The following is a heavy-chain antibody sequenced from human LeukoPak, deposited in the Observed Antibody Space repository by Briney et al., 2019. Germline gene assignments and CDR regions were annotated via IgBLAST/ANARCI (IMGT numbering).Heavy chain of an antibody. Sequence: ASVKVSCKASGGTFSSYAISWLRQAPGQGLEWMGGIIPIFGTANYAQKFQGRVTITTDESTSTAYTELSSLRSEDTAVYYCATGHGQQLVLMMGYYYYMDVWGKGTTVTVSS. CDR2: IIPIFGTA. D-gene: IGHD6-13*01. CDR3: ATGHGQQLVLMMGYYYYMDV. CDR1: GGTFSSYA. V-gene: IGHV1-69*05. J-gene: IGHJ6*03.